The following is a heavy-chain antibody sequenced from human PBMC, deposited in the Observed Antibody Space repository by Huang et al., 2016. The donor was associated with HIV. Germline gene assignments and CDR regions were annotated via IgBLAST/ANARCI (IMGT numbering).Heavy chain of an antibody. CDR2: INHSEGT. V-gene: IGHV4-34*01. J-gene: IGHJ6*03. CDR1: GGSFSGYY. CDR3: ARGQGGYYYYYMDV. Sequence: QVQLQQWGAGLLRPSETLSLTCAVYGGSFSGYYGTWIRQPPGKGLEWIGEINHSEGTNYNPSLKSRFTSSVDTARNQFSLTLTSVTAADTAVYYCARGQGGYYYYYMDVWGKGTTVTVSS.